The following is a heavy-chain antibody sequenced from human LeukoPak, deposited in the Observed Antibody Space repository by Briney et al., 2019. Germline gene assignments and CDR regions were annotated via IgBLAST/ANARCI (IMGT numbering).Heavy chain of an antibody. CDR3: AKDQNMVRGGYFDL. CDR2: IRNDGSNK. CDR1: GFTFSSYG. Sequence: GGSLRLSCAASGFTFSSYGMHWVRQAPGKGLEWVAFIRNDGSNKYYADSVRGRFTISRDNSKNTLYVQMNSLRAEDTAVYYCAKDQNMVRGGYFDLWGRGTLVTVSS. V-gene: IGHV3-30*02. J-gene: IGHJ2*01. D-gene: IGHD3-10*01.